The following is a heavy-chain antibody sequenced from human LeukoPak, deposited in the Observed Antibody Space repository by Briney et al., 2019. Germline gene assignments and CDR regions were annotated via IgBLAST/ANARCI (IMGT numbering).Heavy chain of an antibody. Sequence: ASVKVSCKASGYTFTSYGISWVRQAPGQGLEWMGWISGYNGKTNYAQKFQGRATMTTDTSTSTAYMELSRLRSDDTAVYYCARSRDDLEWLSNFDYWGQGTLVTVSS. CDR1: GYTFTSYG. J-gene: IGHJ4*02. V-gene: IGHV1-18*01. CDR3: ARSRDDLEWLSNFDY. D-gene: IGHD3-3*01. CDR2: ISGYNGKT.